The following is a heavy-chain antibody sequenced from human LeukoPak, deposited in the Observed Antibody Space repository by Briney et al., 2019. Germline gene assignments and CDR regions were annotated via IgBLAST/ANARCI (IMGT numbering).Heavy chain of an antibody. D-gene: IGHD2-15*01. CDR3: ARSGPGDCSGGSCYSGPAHYYYYGMDV. V-gene: IGHV4-59*01. Sequence: SETLSLTCAVYGGSFSSYYWSWIRQPPGKGLEWIGYIYYSGSTNYNPSLKSRVTISVDTSKNQFSLKLSSVTAADTAVYYCARSGPGDCSGGSCYSGPAHYYYYGMDVWGQGTTVTVSS. CDR2: IYYSGST. CDR1: GGSFSSYY. J-gene: IGHJ6*02.